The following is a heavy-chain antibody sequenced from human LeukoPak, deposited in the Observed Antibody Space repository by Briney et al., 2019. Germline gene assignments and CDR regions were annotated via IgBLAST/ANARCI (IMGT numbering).Heavy chain of an antibody. D-gene: IGHD6-19*01. V-gene: IGHV4-4*07. CDR1: GGSINSYY. CDR3: ARTPEQWLPSYFDY. J-gene: IGHJ4*02. Sequence: SETLSLTCTVSGGSINSYYRNWIRQPAGKGLEWIGRIYSSGSTDYNPSLKSRVTMSVDTSKNQFSLRLSSVTAADTAVYYCARTPEQWLPSYFDYWGQGTLVTVSS. CDR2: IYSSGST.